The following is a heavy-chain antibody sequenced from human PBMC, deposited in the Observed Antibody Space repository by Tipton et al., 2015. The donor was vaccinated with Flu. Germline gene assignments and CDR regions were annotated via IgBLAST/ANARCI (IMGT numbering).Heavy chain of an antibody. CDR3: AREGPSDYGMDV. V-gene: IGHV3-33*01. CDR1: GFTFGSYD. CDR2: LWYDGGNV. J-gene: IGHJ6*02. Sequence: SLRLSCAASGFTFGSYDMHWVRQAPGKGLEWVAYLWYDGGNVHYGDSVKGRFTISRDNSKNTVYLQMTSLRVEDTAVYFCAREGPSDYGMDVWGQGTTVTVS.